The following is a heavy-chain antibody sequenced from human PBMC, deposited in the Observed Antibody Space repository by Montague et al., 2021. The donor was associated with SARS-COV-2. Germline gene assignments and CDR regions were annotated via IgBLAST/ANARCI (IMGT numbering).Heavy chain of an antibody. J-gene: IGHJ6*02. CDR2: IYYSGST. CDR1: GGSISSSSYY. CDR3: ARRLWFGELLAGGDYGMDV. V-gene: IGHV4-39*01. Sequence: SETLSLTCTVSGGSISSSSYYWGWIRQPPGKGLEWIGSIYYSGSTYYNPSLKSRVTISVDTSKIQFSLKLSSVTAADTAVYYCARRLWFGELLAGGDYGMDVWGQGTTVTVSS. D-gene: IGHD3-10*01.